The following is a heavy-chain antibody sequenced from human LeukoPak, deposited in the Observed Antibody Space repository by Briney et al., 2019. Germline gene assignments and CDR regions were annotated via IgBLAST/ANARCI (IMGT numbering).Heavy chain of an antibody. CDR1: GGSFSGYY. CDR2: INHSGST. Sequence: SETLSLTCAVYGGSFSGYYWSWIRQPSGKGLEWIGEINHSGSTNCNPSLKSRVTISVDTSKNQFSLKLSSVTAADTAVYYCAVGYCSSTSCYRIGYWGQGTLVTVSS. J-gene: IGHJ4*02. D-gene: IGHD2-2*02. CDR3: AVGYCSSTSCYRIGY. V-gene: IGHV4-34*01.